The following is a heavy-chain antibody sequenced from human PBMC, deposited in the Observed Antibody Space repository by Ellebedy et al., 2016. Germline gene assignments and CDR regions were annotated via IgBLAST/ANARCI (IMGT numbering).Heavy chain of an antibody. V-gene: IGHV1-8*01. CDR2: MNPNSGNT. Sequence: ASVKVSXXASGYTFTSYDINWVRQATGQGLEWMGWMNPNSGNTGYAQKFQGRVTMTRNTSISTAYMELSSLRSEDTAVYYCARGGPSIAARREDYWGQGTLVTVSS. CDR3: ARGGPSIAARREDY. D-gene: IGHD6-6*01. CDR1: GYTFTSYD. J-gene: IGHJ4*02.